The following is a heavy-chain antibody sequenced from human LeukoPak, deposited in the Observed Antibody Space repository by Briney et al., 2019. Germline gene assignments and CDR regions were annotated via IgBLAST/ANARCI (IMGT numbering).Heavy chain of an antibody. D-gene: IGHD5-12*01. CDR3: ARSYSGYDYRYYYYYYMDV. CDR1: GYTFTGYF. J-gene: IGHJ6*03. Sequence: ASVKVSCKASGYTFTGYFIHWVRQAPGQGLEWMGWINPNSGGTNYAQKFQGRVTMTRDTSISTAYMELSRLRSDDTAVYYCARSYSGYDYRYYYYYYMDVWGKGTTVTVSS. CDR2: INPNSGGT. V-gene: IGHV1-2*02.